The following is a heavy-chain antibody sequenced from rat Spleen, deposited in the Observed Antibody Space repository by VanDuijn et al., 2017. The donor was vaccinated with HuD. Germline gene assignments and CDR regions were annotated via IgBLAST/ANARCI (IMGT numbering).Heavy chain of an antibody. CDR1: GFTFRNYY. J-gene: IGHJ4*01. D-gene: IGHD1-12*03. Sequence: EVQLVESGGGLVQPGRSLKLSCGASGFTFRNYYMAWVRQAPKKGLEWVATISTSGSRTFYPDSVNGRFTISRDNAKNSLYLQMNSLKSEDTATYYCARLDGYYHYVMDAWGQGASVCLL. CDR3: ARLDGYYHYVMDA. V-gene: IGHV5-25*01. CDR2: ISTSGSRT.